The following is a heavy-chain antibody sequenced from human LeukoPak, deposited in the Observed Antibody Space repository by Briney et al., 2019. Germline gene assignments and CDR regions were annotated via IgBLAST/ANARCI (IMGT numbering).Heavy chain of an antibody. CDR3: ARRVSSTSCFDY. D-gene: IGHD2-2*01. Sequence: PSETLSLTCTVSGGSISSSSYYWVWIRQPPGKGLEWIGNMHYSGSTYYNPSLKSRVAISVDTSKNQFSLKLSSVTAADTAVYYCARRVSSTSCFDYWGQGTLVTVSS. V-gene: IGHV4-39*01. CDR2: MHYSGST. J-gene: IGHJ4*02. CDR1: GGSISSSSYY.